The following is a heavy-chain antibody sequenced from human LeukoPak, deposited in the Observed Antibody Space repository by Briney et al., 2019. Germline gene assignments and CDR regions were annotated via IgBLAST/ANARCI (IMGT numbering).Heavy chain of an antibody. Sequence: ASVKVSCKTSGYTFTGHYMHWVRQAPGQGLEWMGWINPNSGGTNYAQKFQGGVTMTRDTSISTAYMELIRLRSDDTAMYYCARDRQWLVRNYFDYWGQGTLVTVSS. D-gene: IGHD6-19*01. CDR3: ARDRQWLVRNYFDY. V-gene: IGHV1-2*02. CDR2: INPNSGGT. J-gene: IGHJ4*02. CDR1: GYTFTGHY.